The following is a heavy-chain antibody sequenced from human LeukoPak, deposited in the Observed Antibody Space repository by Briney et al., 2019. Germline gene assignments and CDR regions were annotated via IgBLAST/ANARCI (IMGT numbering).Heavy chain of an antibody. D-gene: IGHD2-2*03. Sequence: GESLKISCKGSGYSFTSYWIGWVRQMPGKGLEWMGITYPGDSDTRYSPSFQGQVTISADKSISTAYLQWSSLKASDTAMYYCARSTGYCSSTSSYEQYNWFDPRGQGTLVTVYS. V-gene: IGHV5-51*01. J-gene: IGHJ5*02. CDR2: TYPGDSDT. CDR1: GYSFTSYW. CDR3: ARSTGYCSSTSSYEQYNWFDP.